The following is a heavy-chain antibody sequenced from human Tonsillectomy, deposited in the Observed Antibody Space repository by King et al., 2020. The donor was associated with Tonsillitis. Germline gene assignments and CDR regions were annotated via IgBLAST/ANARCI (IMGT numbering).Heavy chain of an antibody. D-gene: IGHD6-19*01. V-gene: IGHV3-21*01. CDR1: GFPFNIYS. J-gene: IGHJ4*02. CDR3: ARDFEQWLVLDY. CDR2: IISSSSYI. Sequence: VQLVESGGGLVKPGGSLRLSCAASGFPFNIYSMTWSRKPPGRGLEWVSSIISSSSYINYADSVKGRFTISRDNAKNSLYLQMNSLRAEDTAVYYCARDFEQWLVLDYWGQGTLVTVSS.